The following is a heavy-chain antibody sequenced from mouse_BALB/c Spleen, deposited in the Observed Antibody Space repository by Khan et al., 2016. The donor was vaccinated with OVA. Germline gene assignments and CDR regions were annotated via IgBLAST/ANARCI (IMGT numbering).Heavy chain of an antibody. J-gene: IGHJ2*01. CDR1: GYSFTGYF. CDR2: INPHIGET. V-gene: IGHV1-20*02. CDR3: ARIYRSDFDY. D-gene: IGHD1-1*01. Sequence: VQLKESGPELVKPGASVKISCKASGYSFTGYFMNWVMQSHGKSLEWIGRINPHIGETFYNQKFKGKATLTVDESSSTAHMELRRLASEDSAVYYGARIYRSDFDYWGQGTTVTVSS.